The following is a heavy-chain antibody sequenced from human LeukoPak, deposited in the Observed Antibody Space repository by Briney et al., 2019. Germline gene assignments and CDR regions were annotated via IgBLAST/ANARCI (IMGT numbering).Heavy chain of an antibody. J-gene: IGHJ4*02. CDR1: GGSFSGYY. V-gene: IGHV4-34*01. CDR3: ARLRRGYGSGTPFDY. CDR2: INHSGST. Sequence: SETLSLTCAVYGGSFSGYYWSWIRQPPGKGLEWIGEINHSGSTNYNPSLKSRVTISVDTSKNQFSLKLSSVTAADTAVYYCARLRRGYGSGTPFDYWGQGTLVTVSS. D-gene: IGHD3-10*01.